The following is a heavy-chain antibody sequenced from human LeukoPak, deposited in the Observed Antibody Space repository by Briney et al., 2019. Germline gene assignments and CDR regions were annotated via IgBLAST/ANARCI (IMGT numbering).Heavy chain of an antibody. CDR1: GGSISSYY. CDR2: IYYSGST. D-gene: IGHD5-18*01. V-gene: IGHV4-59*08. CDR3: ARHVDTAMVTADWFDP. J-gene: IGHJ5*02. Sequence: KPSETLSLTCTVSGGSISSYYWSWLRQPPGKGLEWIGYIYYSGSTNYNPSLKSRVTISVDTSKNQFSLKLSSVTAADTAVYYCARHVDTAMVTADWFDPWGQGTLVTVSS.